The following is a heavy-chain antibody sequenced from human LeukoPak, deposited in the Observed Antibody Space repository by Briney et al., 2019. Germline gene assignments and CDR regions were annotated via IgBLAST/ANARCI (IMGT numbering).Heavy chain of an antibody. Sequence: GGSLRLSCAASGFTFSSYGMHWVRQAPGKGLEWVAFIRYDGSNKYYADSVKGRFTISRDNSKNTLSLQMNSLRPEDTAVYYCAKDWDPLSISEYYMDVWGKGTTVTVSS. CDR3: AKDWDPLSISEYYMDV. V-gene: IGHV3-30*02. CDR2: IRYDGSNK. D-gene: IGHD3-3*01. J-gene: IGHJ6*03. CDR1: GFTFSSYG.